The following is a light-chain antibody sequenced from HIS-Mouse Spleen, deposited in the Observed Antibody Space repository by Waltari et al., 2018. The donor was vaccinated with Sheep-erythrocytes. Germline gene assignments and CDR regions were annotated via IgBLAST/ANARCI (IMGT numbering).Light chain of an antibody. CDR3: CSYAGSYNHV. CDR2: DVS. J-gene: IGLJ1*01. CDR1: SSDVGGFNY. V-gene: IGLV2-11*01. Sequence: QSALTQPRAVSGSPVQSVTIACTGTSSDVGGFNYVSCYQQHPGNAPKLMIYDVSKRPSGVPDRFSGSKSGNTASLTISGLQAEDEADYYCCSYAGSYNHVFATGTKVTVL.